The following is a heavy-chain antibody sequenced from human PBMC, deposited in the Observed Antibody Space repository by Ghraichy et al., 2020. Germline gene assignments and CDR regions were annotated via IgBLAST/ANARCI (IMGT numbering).Heavy chain of an antibody. V-gene: IGHV3-23*01. CDR3: AKVAGALDFDY. CDR2: ISGSGGST. Sequence: GESLNISCAASGFTFSSYAMSWVRQAPGKGLEWVSAISGSGGSTYYADSVKGRFTISRDNSKNTLYLQMNSLRAEDTAAYYCAKVAGALDFDYWGQGTLVTVSS. D-gene: IGHD3-10*01. CDR1: GFTFSSYA. J-gene: IGHJ4*02.